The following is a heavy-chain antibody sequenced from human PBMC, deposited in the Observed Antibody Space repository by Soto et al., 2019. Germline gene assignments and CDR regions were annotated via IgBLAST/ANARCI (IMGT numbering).Heavy chain of an antibody. J-gene: IGHJ6*02. CDR2: IYYSGST. D-gene: IGHD6-13*01. CDR1: GGSISSSSYY. Sequence: ETLSLTCTVSGGSISSSSYYWGWIRQPPGKGLEWIGSIYYSGSTYYNPSLKSRVTISVDTSKNQFSLKLSSVTAADTAVYYCASYSSSWYENYYYYGMDVWGQGTTVTVSS. V-gene: IGHV4-39*01. CDR3: ASYSSSWYENYYYYGMDV.